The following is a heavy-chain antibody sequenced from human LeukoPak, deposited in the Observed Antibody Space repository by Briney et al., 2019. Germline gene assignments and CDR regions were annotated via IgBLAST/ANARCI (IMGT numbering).Heavy chain of an antibody. J-gene: IGHJ5*02. CDR3: ARYEVVPAAMSYKWFDP. CDR2: IYYSGST. CDR1: GGSISSSSYY. D-gene: IGHD2-2*01. Sequence: SETLSLTCTVSGGSISSSSYYWGWIRQPPGKGLEWIGSIYYSGSTYYNPSLKSRVTISVDTSKNQFSLKLSSVTAADTAVYYCARYEVVPAAMSYKWFDPWGQGTLVTVSS. V-gene: IGHV4-39*01.